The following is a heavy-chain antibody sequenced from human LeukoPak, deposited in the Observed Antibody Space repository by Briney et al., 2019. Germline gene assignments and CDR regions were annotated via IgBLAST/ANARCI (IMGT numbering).Heavy chain of an antibody. V-gene: IGHV3-15*01. Sequence: GGSLRLSCAASGFTFSNAWMSWVRQAPGKGLEWVGRIKSKTDGGTTDYAAPVKGRFTISRDDSKNTLYLQMNSLKTEDTAVYYCTTDGWIQLWFFDYWGQGTLVTVSS. J-gene: IGHJ4*02. D-gene: IGHD5-18*01. CDR3: TTDGWIQLWFFDY. CDR2: IKSKTDGGTT. CDR1: GFTFSNAW.